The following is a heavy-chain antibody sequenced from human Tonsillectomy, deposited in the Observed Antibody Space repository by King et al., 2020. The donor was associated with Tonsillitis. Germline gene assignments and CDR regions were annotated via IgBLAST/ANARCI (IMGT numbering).Heavy chain of an antibody. CDR3: ARHGAGIGATVQTSGFDY. V-gene: IGHV5-51*01. CDR1: GYSFSTYY. J-gene: IGHJ4*02. CDR2: IYPGDSET. D-gene: IGHD6-25*01. Sequence: QLVQSGAEVKKPGESLKISCKGSGYSFSTYYIAWVRQMPGKGLECMGIIYPGDSETRYSPSFQGQVTISSDKSISTAYLQWSSLKTSDTAIYYCARHGAGIGATVQTSGFDYWGQGTLVTVPS.